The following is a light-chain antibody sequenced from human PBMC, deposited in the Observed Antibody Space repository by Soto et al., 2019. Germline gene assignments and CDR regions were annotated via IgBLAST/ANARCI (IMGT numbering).Light chain of an antibody. J-gene: IGLJ2*01. CDR1: SSDIGGYNY. CDR2: DVS. Sequence: QSVLTQPASVSGSPGQSITISCTGISSDIGGYNYVSWYQQLPGKAPKLMIYDVSNRRSGVSNRFSGSKSGNTASLTISGLQAEDEADYYCYSYTSSSTLLFGGGTKLTVL. V-gene: IGLV2-14*03. CDR3: YSYTSSSTLL.